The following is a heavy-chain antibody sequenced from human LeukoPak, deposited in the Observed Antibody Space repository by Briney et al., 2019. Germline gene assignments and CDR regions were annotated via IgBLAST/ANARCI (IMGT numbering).Heavy chain of an antibody. V-gene: IGHV3-23*01. CDR3: AKDVGKWESLHFFDY. CDR2: ISGSGAST. Sequence: HPGGSLRLSCLTSGFTFSTNAMSWVRQAPGKGLEWISGISGSGASTYYADSVTGRFTISRDNSRNTPYLQMNSLRGDDTAVYYCAKDVGKWESLHFFDYWGQGTLVTVSS. D-gene: IGHD1-26*01. J-gene: IGHJ4*02. CDR1: GFTFSTNA.